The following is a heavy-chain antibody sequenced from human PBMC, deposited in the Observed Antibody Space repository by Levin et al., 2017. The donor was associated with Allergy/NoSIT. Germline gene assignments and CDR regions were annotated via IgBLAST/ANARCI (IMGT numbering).Heavy chain of an antibody. CDR1: GGSISTYS. Sequence: SETLSLTCSVSGGSISTYSWTWIRQPPGKGLEWIGFTSYSGTTDYKPSLKSRVTISVDTSTNQFSLRLTSVTAADTAVYYCARYLGHCTGGLCYSYGWFDSWGQGTLVTVSS. D-gene: IGHD2-8*02. CDR3: ARYLGHCTGGLCYSYGWFDS. CDR2: TSYSGTT. V-gene: IGHV4-59*01. J-gene: IGHJ5*01.